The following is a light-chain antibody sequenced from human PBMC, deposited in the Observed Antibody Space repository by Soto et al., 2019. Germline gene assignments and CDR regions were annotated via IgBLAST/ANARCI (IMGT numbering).Light chain of an antibody. CDR3: SSYTSRSTLGV. V-gene: IGLV2-14*01. J-gene: IGLJ1*01. CDR1: SSDVGGYNY. CDR2: EVT. Sequence: QSALTQPASVSGSPGQSITISCTGTSSDVGGYNYVSWYQQHPDKAPKLMIYEVTNRPSGVSNRFSGSKSGNTASLTISGLQAEDEADYYYSSYTSRSTLGVFGTGTKLTVL.